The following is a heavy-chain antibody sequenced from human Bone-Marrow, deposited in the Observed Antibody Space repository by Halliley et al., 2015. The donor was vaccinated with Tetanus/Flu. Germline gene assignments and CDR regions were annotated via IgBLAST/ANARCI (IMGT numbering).Heavy chain of an antibody. V-gene: IGHV1-18*04. J-gene: IGHJ6*02. CDR2: VNGYGGET. D-gene: IGHD2-21*01. CDR3: ARDIHYGLDV. Sequence: QVQLVQSGAEVKKPGASVKVSCKASGYTLSTHGISWVRQAPGQGLEWLGVVNGYGGETNYAQKVQGRVSVTTDTSTSTAYMELRSLISDDTAVYYCARDIHYGLDVWGQGTTVTVSS. CDR1: GYTLSTHG.